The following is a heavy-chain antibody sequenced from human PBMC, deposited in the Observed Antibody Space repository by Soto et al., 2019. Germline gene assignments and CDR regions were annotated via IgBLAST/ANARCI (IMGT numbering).Heavy chain of an antibody. CDR2: IYPKSGGT. D-gene: IGHD4-17*01. J-gene: IGHJ4*02. CDR1: GYTFTGHY. CDR3: ARRALTTVTTVGLDS. V-gene: IGHV1-2*02. Sequence: ASVKVSCKASGYTFTGHYIHWVRQVPGQGLEWMGWIYPKSGGTKYAQKFQGRVTMTRDTSISTVCMDLSRLRFDDTAVYYCARRALTTVTTVGLDSWGQGAPGTVS.